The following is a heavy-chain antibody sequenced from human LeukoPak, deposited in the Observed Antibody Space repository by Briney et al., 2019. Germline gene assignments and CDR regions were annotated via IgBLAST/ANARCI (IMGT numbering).Heavy chain of an antibody. V-gene: IGHV3-21*01. Sequence: GGSLRLSCAASGFTFSSYAMTWVRQAPGKGLEWVSSISSSSSYIYYADLVKGRFTISRDNAKNSLYLQMNSLRAEDTAVYYCARDRIVGATIDYWGQGTLVTVSS. D-gene: IGHD1-26*01. CDR3: ARDRIVGATIDY. CDR1: GFTFSSYA. J-gene: IGHJ4*02. CDR2: ISSSSSYI.